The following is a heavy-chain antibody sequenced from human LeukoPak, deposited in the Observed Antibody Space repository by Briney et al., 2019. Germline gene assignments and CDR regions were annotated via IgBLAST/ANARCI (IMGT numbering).Heavy chain of an antibody. Sequence: GGSLRLSCAASGFTFSSYWMSWVRQAPGKGLEWVANIKQDGSEKYYVDSVKGRFTISRDNAKNSLYLQMNSLRAEDTAVYYCARVDGYCSGGSCPTSWFDPWGQGTLVTVSS. CDR2: IKQDGSEK. CDR3: ARVDGYCSGGSCPTSWFDP. CDR1: GFTFSSYW. J-gene: IGHJ5*02. V-gene: IGHV3-7*01. D-gene: IGHD2-15*01.